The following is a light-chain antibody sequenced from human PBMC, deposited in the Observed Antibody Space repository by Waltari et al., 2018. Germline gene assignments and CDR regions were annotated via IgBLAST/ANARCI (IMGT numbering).Light chain of an antibody. CDR2: RAS. Sequence: DIQMTQSPSSLSASVGDTVTITCQASQGIGNNLNWYQQKPGKAPKLLIYRASSLQSGISSRFSGSGSGTDFTLTISSLQPEDFATYYCQQGYSYPWTFGQGTKVEIK. V-gene: IGKV1-16*01. CDR3: QQGYSYPWT. J-gene: IGKJ1*01. CDR1: QGIGNN.